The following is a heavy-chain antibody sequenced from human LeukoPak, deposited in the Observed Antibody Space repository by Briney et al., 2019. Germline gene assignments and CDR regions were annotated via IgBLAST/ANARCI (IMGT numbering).Heavy chain of an antibody. CDR1: GYTFTRYT. D-gene: IGHD1-26*01. J-gene: IGHJ5*02. CDR3: ARDSGSQYGWFDP. CDR2: IRPGDGET. Sequence: ASVKVSCKASGYTFTRYTIHWVCQAPGQRLEWMGWIRPGDGETTYSQKLQGRVTITRDTSASTAYMELSRLTSEDTAVYYCARDSGSQYGWFDPWGQGTLVTVSS. V-gene: IGHV1-3*01.